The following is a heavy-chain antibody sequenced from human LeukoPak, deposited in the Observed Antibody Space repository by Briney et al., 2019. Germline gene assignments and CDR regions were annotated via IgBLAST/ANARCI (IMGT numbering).Heavy chain of an antibody. CDR3: ARDLMTYCTNGVCYAFDI. Sequence: PGGSLRLSCAASGFTFSSYWMSWVRQAPGKGLEWVANIKQDGSEKYYVDSVKGRFTISRDNAKNSLYLQMNSLRAEDTAVYYCARDLMTYCTNGVCYAFDIWGQGTMVTVSS. V-gene: IGHV3-7*01. D-gene: IGHD2-8*01. CDR2: IKQDGSEK. J-gene: IGHJ3*02. CDR1: GFTFSSYW.